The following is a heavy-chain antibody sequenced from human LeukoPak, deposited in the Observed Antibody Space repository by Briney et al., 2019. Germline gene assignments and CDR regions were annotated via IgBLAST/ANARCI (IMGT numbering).Heavy chain of an antibody. Sequence: PGGSLRLSCATSGFTFSSYSMNWVRQAPGKGLEWVSSISSSSSYIYYADSVKGRFTISRDNAKNSLYLQMNSLRAEDTAVYYCARDRAQEGEGFWSGYSIDAFDIWGQGTMVTVSS. D-gene: IGHD3-3*01. V-gene: IGHV3-21*01. J-gene: IGHJ3*02. CDR1: GFTFSSYS. CDR3: ARDRAQEGEGFWSGYSIDAFDI. CDR2: ISSSSSYI.